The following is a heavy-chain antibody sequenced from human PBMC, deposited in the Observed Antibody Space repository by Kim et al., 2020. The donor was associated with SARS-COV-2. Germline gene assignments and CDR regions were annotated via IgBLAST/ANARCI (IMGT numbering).Heavy chain of an antibody. CDR2: IYYSGST. CDR1: GGSISSYY. D-gene: IGHD6-13*01. CDR3: ARLSVAAAREVFDY. V-gene: IGHV4-59*01. J-gene: IGHJ4*02. Sequence: SETLSLTCTVSGGSISSYYWSWIRQPPGKGLEWIGYIYYSGSTNYNPSLKSRVTISVDTSKNQFSLKLSSVTAADTDVYYCARLSVAAAREVFDYWGQGTLVTVSS.